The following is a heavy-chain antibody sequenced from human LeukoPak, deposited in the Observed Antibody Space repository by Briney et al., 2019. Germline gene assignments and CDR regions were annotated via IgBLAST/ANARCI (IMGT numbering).Heavy chain of an antibody. CDR1: GFTFSSYW. CDR3: AREFPYYDSSGYYYAHGRLDY. J-gene: IGHJ4*02. D-gene: IGHD3-22*01. V-gene: IGHV3-21*01. CDR2: ISSSSSYI. Sequence: GGSLRLSCAASGFTFSSYWMHWVRQAPGKGLEWVSSISSSSSYIYYADSVKGRFTISRDNAKNSLYLQMNSLRAEDTAVYYCAREFPYYDSSGYYYAHGRLDYWGQGTLVTVSS.